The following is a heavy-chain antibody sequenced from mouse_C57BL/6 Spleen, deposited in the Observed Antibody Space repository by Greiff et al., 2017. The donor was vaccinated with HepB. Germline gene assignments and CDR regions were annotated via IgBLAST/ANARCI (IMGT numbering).Heavy chain of an antibody. V-gene: IGHV1-50*01. J-gene: IGHJ2*01. CDR2: IDPSDSYT. Sequence: QVQLQQPGAELVKPGASVKLSCKASGYTFTSYWMQWVKPRPGQGLEWIGEIDPSDSYTNYNQKFKGKATLTVDTSSSTAYMQLSSLTSEDSAVYYCARRTGTPLFDYWGQGTTLTVSS. CDR3: ARRTGTPLFDY. CDR1: GYTFTSYW. D-gene: IGHD4-1*01.